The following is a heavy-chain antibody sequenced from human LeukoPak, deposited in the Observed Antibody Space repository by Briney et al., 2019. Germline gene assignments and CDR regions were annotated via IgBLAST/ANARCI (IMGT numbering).Heavy chain of an antibody. V-gene: IGHV1-24*01. CDR3: ATDRRYCSSTSCPRWDV. J-gene: IGHJ6*04. Sequence: GASVKVSCKVSGYTLTELSMRWVRQAPGKGLEWMGGFDPEDGETIYAQKFQGRVTMTEDTSTDTAYMELSSLRSEDTAVYYCATDRRYCSSTSCPRWDVWGKGTTVTVSS. CDR1: GYTLTELS. D-gene: IGHD2-2*01. CDR2: FDPEDGET.